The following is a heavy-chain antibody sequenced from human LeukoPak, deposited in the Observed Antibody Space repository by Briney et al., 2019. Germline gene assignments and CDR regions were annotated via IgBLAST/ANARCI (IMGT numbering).Heavy chain of an antibody. V-gene: IGHV3-21*01. CDR3: ARFPYGPYNWFDP. CDR1: GFTFSSYS. D-gene: IGHD3-16*01. Sequence: GGSLRLSCAASGFTFSSYSMNWVRQAPGKGLEWVSSISSSSSYIYYADSVKGRFTIARDNAKNSLYLQMNSLRAEDTAVYYCARFPYGPYNWFDPWGQGTLVTVPS. CDR2: ISSSSSYI. J-gene: IGHJ5*02.